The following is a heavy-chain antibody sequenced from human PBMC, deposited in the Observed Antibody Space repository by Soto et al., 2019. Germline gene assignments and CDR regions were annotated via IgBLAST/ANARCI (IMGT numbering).Heavy chain of an antibody. D-gene: IGHD3-22*01. Sequence: EVQLVESGGDLVQPGRSLRLSCAASGFTFDDYAMHWVRQVPGKGLQWVSGLSWNGVTIGYAASVKGRFTISRDNAKKSLYLQMNGLRPDDTALYYCAASRAYDSSDYSGFHYGMEVWGLGTTVDVSS. J-gene: IGHJ6*01. V-gene: IGHV3-9*01. CDR1: GFTFDDYA. CDR3: AASRAYDSSDYSGFHYGMEV. CDR2: LSWNGVTI.